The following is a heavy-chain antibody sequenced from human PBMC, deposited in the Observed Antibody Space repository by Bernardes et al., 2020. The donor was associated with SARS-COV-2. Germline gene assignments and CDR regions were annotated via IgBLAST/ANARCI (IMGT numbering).Heavy chain of an antibody. J-gene: IGHJ6*02. CDR2: INGGGSET. CDR3: ARKSGHDYGMDV. Sequence: GGSLILSCEASGFTFSSYWMHWVRHVPGKGLVWVSRINGGGSETIYADSVKVRFTISRDNAKNTLYVQMNSLRAEDTAVYYCARKSGHDYGMDVWGQGTTVTVSS. CDR1: GFTFSSYW. D-gene: IGHD3-10*01. V-gene: IGHV3-74*01.